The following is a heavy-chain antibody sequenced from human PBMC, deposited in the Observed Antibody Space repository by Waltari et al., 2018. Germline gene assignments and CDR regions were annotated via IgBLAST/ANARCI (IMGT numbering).Heavy chain of an antibody. J-gene: IGHJ6*03. Sequence: QVQLQEWGAGLLKPSETLSLTCVVSGGSFSNFSWGWIRQPPGKGLEWIGEVNHSENTNYNPSLKSRVTISLDTSKKQFSLKMRSVTAADTAVYFCARAFDSYYFYYLDVWGEGTTVIVSS. CDR3: ARAFDSYYFYYLDV. CDR1: GGSFSNFS. V-gene: IGHV4-34*01. CDR2: VNHSENT.